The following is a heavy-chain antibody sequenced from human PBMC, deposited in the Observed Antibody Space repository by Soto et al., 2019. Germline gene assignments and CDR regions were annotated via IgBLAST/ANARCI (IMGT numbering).Heavy chain of an antibody. CDR1: GGSISSSSYY. D-gene: IGHD2-15*01. Sequence: QLQLQVSGPGLVKPSETLSLTCTVSGGSISSSSYYWGWIRQPPGKGLEWIGSIYYSGSTYYNPSLKSRVTISVDTSKNQFALKLSSVTAADTAVYYCARLGGAATPVDYWGQGTLVTVSS. J-gene: IGHJ4*02. CDR2: IYYSGST. CDR3: ARLGGAATPVDY. V-gene: IGHV4-39*01.